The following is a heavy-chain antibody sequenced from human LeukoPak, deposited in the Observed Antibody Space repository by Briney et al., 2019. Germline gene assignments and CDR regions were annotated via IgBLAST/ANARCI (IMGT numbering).Heavy chain of an antibody. CDR2: ISYDGSNK. D-gene: IGHD7-27*01. V-gene: IGHV3-30*04. J-gene: IGHJ4*02. CDR3: ARDGWGSVTGPLDY. CDR1: GFTFSSYA. Sequence: PGRSLRLSCAASGFTFSSYAMHWVRQAPGKGLELVAVISYDGSNKYYADSVKGRFTISRDNSKNTLYLQMNSLRAEDTAVYYCARDGWGSVTGPLDYWGQGTLVTVSS.